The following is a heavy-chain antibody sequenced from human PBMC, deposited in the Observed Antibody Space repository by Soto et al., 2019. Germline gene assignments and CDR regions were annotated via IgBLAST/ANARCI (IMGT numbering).Heavy chain of an antibody. Sequence: QVQLVQSGAEVKKPGSSVKVSCKTSGVSFNNNGIGWVRQAPGHGLEWMGGVSPPFRTSNYARKFQGRISITAVSSTSTVNMELSSLTSKDTAQYYCARVLYYGSGSYSPYGMDVWGQGTTVTVSS. D-gene: IGHD3-10*01. CDR3: ARVLYYGSGSYSPYGMDV. V-gene: IGHV1-69*01. J-gene: IGHJ6*02. CDR1: GVSFNNNG. CDR2: VSPPFRTS.